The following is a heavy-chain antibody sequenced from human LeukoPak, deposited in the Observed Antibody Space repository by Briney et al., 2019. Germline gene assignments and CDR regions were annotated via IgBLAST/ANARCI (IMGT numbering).Heavy chain of an antibody. V-gene: IGHV1-18*01. CDR1: VYTLTSHR. Sequence: AAVKVSLKDSVYTLTSHRISWVRQARGQGLEWMGWISAYNGNTNYAQKPQGRVTMTTDTSTSTAYMELRRLRSDDTAVYYCARGPLWFGDFPNFDYWGQGTLVTVSS. CDR2: ISAYNGNT. D-gene: IGHD3-10*01. CDR3: ARGPLWFGDFPNFDY. J-gene: IGHJ4*02.